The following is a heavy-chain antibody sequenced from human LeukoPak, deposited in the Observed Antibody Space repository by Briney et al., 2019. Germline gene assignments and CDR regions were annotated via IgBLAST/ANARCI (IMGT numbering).Heavy chain of an antibody. CDR3: ARDSPTGAFDI. CDR2: MYYSGST. J-gene: IGHJ3*02. D-gene: IGHD1-14*01. CDR1: GGSISSSSYY. V-gene: IGHV4-61*01. Sequence: SETLSLTGTVSGGSISSSSYYWSWIRQPPGKGLEWIGYMYYSGSTNYNPSLKSRVTISVDTSKNQFSLKLSSVTAADTAVYYCARDSPTGAFDIWGQGTMVTVSS.